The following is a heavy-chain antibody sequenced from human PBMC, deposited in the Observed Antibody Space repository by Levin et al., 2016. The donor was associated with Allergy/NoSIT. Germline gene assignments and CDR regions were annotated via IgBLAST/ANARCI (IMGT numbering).Heavy chain of an antibody. V-gene: IGHV3-9*01. CDR1: GFPFDDYA. CDR3: AKGREGDSYGPGDN. D-gene: IGHD5-18*01. Sequence: GGSLRLSCVASGFPFDDYAMFWVRRAPGKGLEWVAGISWHSEELGYPDSVKGRFTISRDNAENSVYLQMDSLRVEDTALYYCAKGREGDSYGPGDNWGQGVLVTVSS. CDR2: ISWHSEEL. J-gene: IGHJ4*02.